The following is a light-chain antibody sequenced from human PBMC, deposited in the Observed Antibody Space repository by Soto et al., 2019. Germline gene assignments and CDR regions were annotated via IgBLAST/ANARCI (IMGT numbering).Light chain of an antibody. V-gene: IGKV1-39*01. Sequence: DIQLTQSPSSLSASVGDRVTVTCRANQSISSYLNWYQQKPGKAPRLLIHAASSLQSGVPSRFSGSGSGTDFTLTISSLQPEDIASYYCQQTYRTHGGTFGQGTKVDIK. J-gene: IGKJ1*01. CDR2: AAS. CDR1: QSISSY. CDR3: QQTYRTHGGT.